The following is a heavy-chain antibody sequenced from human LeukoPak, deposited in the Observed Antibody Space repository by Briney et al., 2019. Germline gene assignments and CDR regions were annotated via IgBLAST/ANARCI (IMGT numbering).Heavy chain of an antibody. D-gene: IGHD1-26*01. Sequence: GGSLRLSCAASGFTFSSYGMHWVRQAPDKGLEWVAAIWYDGSNKYYADSVKGRFTISRDNSKNTLYLQMNSLRAEDTAVYYCAKDGGVGATPVDYWGQGALVTVSS. J-gene: IGHJ4*02. CDR1: GFTFSSYG. CDR2: IWYDGSNK. CDR3: AKDGGVGATPVDY. V-gene: IGHV3-33*06.